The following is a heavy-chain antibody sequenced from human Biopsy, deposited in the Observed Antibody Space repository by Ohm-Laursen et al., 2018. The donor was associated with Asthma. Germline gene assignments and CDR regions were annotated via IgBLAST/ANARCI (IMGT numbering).Heavy chain of an antibody. CDR2: TNERGVT. V-gene: IGHV4-34*01. CDR1: PGSFSGFF. CDR3: ARGPELDV. J-gene: IGHJ6*02. Sequence: TLSLTCHVYPGSFSGFFWTWIRQSPGKGLEWIGETNERGVTNNNPSLKSRVIISIDTYWNRVSLKLTSVTAADMAVYYCARGPELDVWGQGTTVTVSS.